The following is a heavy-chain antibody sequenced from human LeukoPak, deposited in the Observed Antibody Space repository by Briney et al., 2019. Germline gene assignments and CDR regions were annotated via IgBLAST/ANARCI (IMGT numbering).Heavy chain of an antibody. CDR2: INPNSGGT. CDR1: GYTFTGYY. J-gene: IGHJ5*02. V-gene: IGHV1-2*02. CDR3: ARGYCSSTSCKKNGWFDP. D-gene: IGHD2-2*01. Sequence: ASVKVSCKASGYTFTGYYMHWVRQAPGQGLEWMGWINPNSGGTNYAQKFQGRVTMTRDTSISTAYMEPSRLRSDDTAVYYCARGYCSSTSCKKNGWFDPWGQGTLVTVSS.